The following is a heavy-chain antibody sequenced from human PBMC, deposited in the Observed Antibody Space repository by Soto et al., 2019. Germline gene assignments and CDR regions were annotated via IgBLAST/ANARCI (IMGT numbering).Heavy chain of an antibody. CDR2: IVVGSGNT. Sequence: ASVKVSCKASGFTFTSSAMQWVRQARGQRLEWIGWIVVGSGNTNYAQKFQERATITRDMSTSTAYMELSSLRSEDTPVYYCAAFFLSDFLPVRDYYSYGMNVWAQGTTVTVS. D-gene: IGHD3-3*01. CDR3: AAFFLSDFLPVRDYYSYGMNV. J-gene: IGHJ6*02. CDR1: GFTFTSSA. V-gene: IGHV1-58*02.